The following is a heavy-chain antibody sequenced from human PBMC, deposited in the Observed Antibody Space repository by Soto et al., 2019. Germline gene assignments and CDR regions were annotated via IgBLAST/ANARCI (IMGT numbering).Heavy chain of an antibody. Sequence: QVQLVQSGTEVKKPGSSVKVSCKASGGTFSTYTMTWERQAPGQGLEWMGGIIPLFGTANYAQKFQGRVTITADESTSTVYMELSSLRSEDTAVYYCARSQDSSGYWNNCFDPWGQGTLVTVSS. D-gene: IGHD3-22*01. CDR2: IIPLFGTA. V-gene: IGHV1-69*01. CDR1: GGTFSTYT. CDR3: ARSQDSSGYWNNCFDP. J-gene: IGHJ5*02.